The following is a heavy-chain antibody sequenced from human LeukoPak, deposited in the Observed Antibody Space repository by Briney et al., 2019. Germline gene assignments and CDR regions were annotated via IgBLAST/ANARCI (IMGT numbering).Heavy chain of an antibody. Sequence: QPGGSLRLSCAASGLTVTSNYMTWVRQAPGKGLEWVAIIYSSGYTDYADSVKGRFTISRDNSKNTLYLQMNSLRAEDTAVYYCARRLEYSGSKGVFDYWGQGTLVTVSS. CDR2: IYSSGYT. D-gene: IGHD1-26*01. CDR1: GLTVTSNY. CDR3: ARRLEYSGSKGVFDY. J-gene: IGHJ4*02. V-gene: IGHV3-66*01.